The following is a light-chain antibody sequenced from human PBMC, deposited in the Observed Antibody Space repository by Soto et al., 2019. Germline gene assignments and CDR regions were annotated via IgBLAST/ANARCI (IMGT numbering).Light chain of an antibody. J-gene: IGKJ4*01. V-gene: IGKV3-15*01. CDR3: QQYFDVPFT. CDR1: ETVNSN. CDR2: TIS. Sequence: EIVMTQSPATLSVSPWGRATLSCRASETVNSNLAWYQQKPGQAPRLLIYTISTRATGIPARFSGSGSGTDFTLTISSLEAEDVAFYWCQQYFDVPFTFGGGTKVDIK.